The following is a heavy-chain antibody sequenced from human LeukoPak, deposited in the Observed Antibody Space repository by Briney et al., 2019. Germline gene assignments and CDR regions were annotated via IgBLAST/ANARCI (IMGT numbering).Heavy chain of an antibody. Sequence: ASVKVSCKASGYTFTSYGISWVRQAPGQGLEWMGWISAYNGNTNYAQKLQGRVTMTTDTSTSTAYMELRSLRSDDTAVYYCARSYGSGSPPSLVFDYWGRGILVTVSS. CDR2: ISAYNGNT. CDR1: GYTFTSYG. J-gene: IGHJ4*02. CDR3: ARSYGSGSPPSLVFDY. V-gene: IGHV1-18*01. D-gene: IGHD3-10*01.